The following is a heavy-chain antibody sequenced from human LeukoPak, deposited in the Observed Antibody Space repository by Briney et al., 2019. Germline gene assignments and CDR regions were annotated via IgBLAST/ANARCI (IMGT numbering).Heavy chain of an antibody. CDR1: GYTLTDYY. CDR3: ARVLARGSNYYDSSSYYY. Sequence: GASVKVSCKASGYTLTDYYIHWGRQAPGQGLEWMGWIYPNSGGTNYAQKFQGRVTMTRDTSISTAYMELSRLRSDDTAVYYCARVLARGSNYYDSSSYYYWGQGTLVTVSS. J-gene: IGHJ4*02. D-gene: IGHD3-22*01. V-gene: IGHV1-2*02. CDR2: IYPNSGGT.